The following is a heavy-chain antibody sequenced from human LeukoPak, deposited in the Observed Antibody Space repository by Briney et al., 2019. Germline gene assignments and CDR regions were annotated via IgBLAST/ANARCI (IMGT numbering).Heavy chain of an antibody. J-gene: IGHJ4*02. CDR1: GESFSGYY. CDR3: ARGQFWRGSEIRV. V-gene: IGHV4-34*01. CDR2: INHSGST. D-gene: IGHD1-26*01. Sequence: KPSETLSLTCRVDGESFSGYYWIWIRQPPGKGLEWIGEINHSGSTNYNPSLKSRVTLSVDTSKSQFSLKVTSVTAADTAMYYCARGQFWRGSEIRVWGQGTLVTVFS.